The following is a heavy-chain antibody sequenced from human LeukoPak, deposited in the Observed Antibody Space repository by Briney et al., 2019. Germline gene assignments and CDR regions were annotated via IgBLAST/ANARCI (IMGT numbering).Heavy chain of an antibody. D-gene: IGHD3-22*01. CDR2: ISYDGSNK. Sequence: YPGGSLRLSCAASGFTSSSYGMHWVRQAPGKGLEWVAVISYDGSNKYYADSVKGRFTISRDNSKNTLYLQMNSLRAEDTAVYYCAKAGYDSRWDFDYWGQGTLVTVSS. CDR1: GFTSSSYG. V-gene: IGHV3-30*18. J-gene: IGHJ4*02. CDR3: AKAGYDSRWDFDY.